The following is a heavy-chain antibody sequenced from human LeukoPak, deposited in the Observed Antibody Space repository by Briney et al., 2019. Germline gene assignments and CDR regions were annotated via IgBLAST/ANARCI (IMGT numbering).Heavy chain of an antibody. CDR2: IYYSGST. V-gene: IGHV4-59*01. CDR3: ARARGDYGDYQPWDY. D-gene: IGHD4-17*01. Sequence: PSETLSLTCTVSGGSISSYYWSWIRQPPGKGLEWIGYIYYSGSTNYNPSLKSRVTISVDTSKNQFPLKLSSVTAADTAVYYCARARGDYGDYQPWDYWGQGTLVTVSS. CDR1: GGSISSYY. J-gene: IGHJ4*02.